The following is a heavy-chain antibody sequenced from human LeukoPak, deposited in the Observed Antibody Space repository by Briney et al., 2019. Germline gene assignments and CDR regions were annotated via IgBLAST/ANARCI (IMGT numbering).Heavy chain of an antibody. CDR1: GGSFSGYY. Sequence: SETLSLTCAVYGGSFSGYYWSWIRQHPGKGLEWIGYIYYSGSTYYNPSLKSRVTISVDTSKNQFSLKLSSVTAADTAVYYCARARVRWPFDYWGQGTLVTVSS. J-gene: IGHJ4*02. V-gene: IGHV4-31*11. CDR3: ARARVRWPFDY. CDR2: IYYSGST. D-gene: IGHD4-23*01.